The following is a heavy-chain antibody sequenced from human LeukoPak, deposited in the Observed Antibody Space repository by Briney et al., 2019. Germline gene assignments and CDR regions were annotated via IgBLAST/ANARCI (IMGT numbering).Heavy chain of an antibody. D-gene: IGHD3-16*02. V-gene: IGHV3-23*01. Sequence: GGSLRLSCAASGFTFSSYAMSWVRQAPGKGLEWVSSITDNGVSAYYVDSVKGRFTISRDNAKNSLYLQMSSLGAEDTAVYYCARGGYVWGNYRLDYFDYWGQGTLVTVSS. CDR1: GFTFSSYA. J-gene: IGHJ4*02. CDR3: ARGGYVWGNYRLDYFDY. CDR2: ITDNGVSA.